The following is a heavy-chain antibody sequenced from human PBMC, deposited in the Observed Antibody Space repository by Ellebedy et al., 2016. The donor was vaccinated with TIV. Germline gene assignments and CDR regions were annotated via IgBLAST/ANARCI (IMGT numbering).Heavy chain of an antibody. D-gene: IGHD3-9*01. CDR3: AKDGPLRYFDWLSIPYYFDY. V-gene: IGHV3-23*01. J-gene: IGHJ4*02. CDR2: ISGSGDNT. Sequence: GGSLRLSXAAFGFSFSNYAMSWVRQAPGKGLEWVSSISGSGDNTYYTDSVKGRFTISRDNSKTTLYLQMNSLRAEDTAVYYCAKDGPLRYFDWLSIPYYFDYWGQGTLVTVSS. CDR1: GFSFSNYA.